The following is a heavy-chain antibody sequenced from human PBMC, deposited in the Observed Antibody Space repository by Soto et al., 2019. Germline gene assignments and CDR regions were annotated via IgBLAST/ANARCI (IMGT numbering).Heavy chain of an antibody. J-gene: IGHJ5*02. CDR2: INRRGST. CDR1: GGSFSVDY. CDR3: ARRDDSRAYCFDP. V-gene: IGHV4-34*01. D-gene: IGHD3-22*01. Sequence: QVQLQQWGAGLLKPSETLSLTCAVYGGSFSVDYWSWIRQPPGRGLEWIGGINRRGSTYYNPPLKSRVTISVDTSKNHFSLNLKSVTAADTAVYYCARRDDSRAYCFDPWGQGTLVTVSS.